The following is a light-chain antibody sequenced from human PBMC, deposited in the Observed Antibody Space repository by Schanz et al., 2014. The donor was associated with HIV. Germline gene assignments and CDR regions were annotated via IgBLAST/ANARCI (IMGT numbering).Light chain of an antibody. Sequence: DIQMTQSPSSLSASVGDSVTITCRASQDIRDYSAWFQQRPGKPPKSLIFATSVLQSGVPSNFIGSGSGTPFTLTINNLQPADSATYYCQQYNNYPLTFGGGTKVEIK. V-gene: IGKV1-16*02. J-gene: IGKJ4*01. CDR1: QDIRDY. CDR2: ATS. CDR3: QQYNNYPLT.